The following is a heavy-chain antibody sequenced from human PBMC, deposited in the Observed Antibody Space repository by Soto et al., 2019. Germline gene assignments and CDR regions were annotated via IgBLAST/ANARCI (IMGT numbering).Heavy chain of an antibody. CDR1: QFTFSTYA. V-gene: IGHV3-64D*06. D-gene: IGHD2-8*01. Sequence: PGGSLRRSCSASQFTFSTYAMHWVRQAPGKGLEYVSTITPNGGTTYYADSVKGRFTISRDNSKNTLYLQMSSLRTEDTAMYYCVKDMYLGYYYGMDVWGQGTTVTVSS. CDR3: VKDMYLGYYYGMDV. J-gene: IGHJ6*02. CDR2: ITPNGGTT.